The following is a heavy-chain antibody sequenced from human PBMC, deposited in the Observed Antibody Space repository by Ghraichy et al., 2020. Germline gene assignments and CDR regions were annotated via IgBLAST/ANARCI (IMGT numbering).Heavy chain of an antibody. V-gene: IGHV3-74*01. D-gene: IGHD2-21*01. CDR1: GFVFTSFW. CDR3: ASLPVYLWSYYGLDV. CDR2: INSDGSST. Sequence: GGSLRLSGIGCGFVFTSFWMQWVGRRPVMGLVRVSRINSDGSSTSYADSVKGRFTISRDNAKNTLYLQMNSLRAEDTAVYYCASLPVYLWSYYGLDVLGKGSTVTVSS. J-gene: IGHJ6*04.